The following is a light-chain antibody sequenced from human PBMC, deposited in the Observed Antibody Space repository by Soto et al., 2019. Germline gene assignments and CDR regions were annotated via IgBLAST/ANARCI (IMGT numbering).Light chain of an antibody. CDR1: QIISSN. CDR2: DTS. Sequence: EIVLTQSPGTLSLSAGERATLSCRSSQIISSNLAWYQQKPGQAPRLLXYDTSARATGIPARFSGSGSGTEFTLTIGSLQSEDFGVYYCQHYFDWPPWTFGQGTKVDIK. J-gene: IGKJ1*01. CDR3: QHYFDWPPWT. V-gene: IGKV3-15*01.